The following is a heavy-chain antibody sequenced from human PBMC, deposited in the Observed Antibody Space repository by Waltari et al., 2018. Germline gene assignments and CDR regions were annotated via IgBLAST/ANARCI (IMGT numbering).Heavy chain of an antibody. CDR3: ARPHCTNGVCYAGNWFDP. D-gene: IGHD2-8*01. CDR2: IYPGDSDT. J-gene: IGHJ5*02. CDR1: GYSFTSYW. Sequence: EVQLVQSGAEVKKPGESLKISCKGSGYSFTSYWIGWVRQMPGKGLEWMGIIYPGDSDTRDSPSVQGQVTISADKSISTAYLQWSSLKASDTAMYYCARPHCTNGVCYAGNWFDPWGQGTLVTVSS. V-gene: IGHV5-51*01.